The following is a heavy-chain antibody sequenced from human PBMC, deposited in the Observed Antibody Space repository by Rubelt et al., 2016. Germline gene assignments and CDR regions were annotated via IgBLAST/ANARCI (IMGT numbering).Heavy chain of an antibody. V-gene: IGHV4-39*01. D-gene: IGHD6-6*01. J-gene: IGHJ4*02. CDR3: AVIAARRFDY. CDR2: NNHSGST. Sequence: QVQLQESGPGLVKPSGTLSLTCAVSGGSISSSSYYWSWIRQPPGKGLEWIGENNHSGSTNYNPSLKSRVTISVDTSKHQFSLKLSSVTAADTAVYYCAVIAARRFDYWGQGTLVTVSS. CDR1: GGSISSSSYY.